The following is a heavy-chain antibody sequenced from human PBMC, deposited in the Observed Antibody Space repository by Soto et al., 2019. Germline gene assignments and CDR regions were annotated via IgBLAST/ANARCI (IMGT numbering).Heavy chain of an antibody. CDR2: IYYSGST. CDR1: GGSISSSSYY. J-gene: IGHJ4*01. CDR3: ARHETYYHDGSGYEASPVDY. V-gene: IGHV4-39*01. Sequence: QLQLQESGPGLVKPSETLSLTCTVSGGSISSSSYYWGWIRQPPGKGLEWIGSIYYSGSTYYNPSXXXRVTITVDTSXXQXSXXLSSGTAADTAAYYCARHETYYHDGSGYEASPVDYWGHGTLVTVSS. D-gene: IGHD3-22*01.